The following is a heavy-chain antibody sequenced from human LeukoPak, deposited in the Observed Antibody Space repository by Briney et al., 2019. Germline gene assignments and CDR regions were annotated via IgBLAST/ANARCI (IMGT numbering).Heavy chain of an antibody. CDR3: TRALVGVGTLDWFDP. CDR1: GGSISRYY. V-gene: IGHV4-59*12. Sequence: PSETLSLTCTVSGGSISRYYWSWIRQTPGKGLEWIGYVYNTGITKYNPSLKSRAIISLDTSKNQFSLKMSSVTAADTAVYYCTRALVGVGTLDWFDPWGPGTLVTVSS. D-gene: IGHD1-26*01. CDR2: VYNTGIT. J-gene: IGHJ5*02.